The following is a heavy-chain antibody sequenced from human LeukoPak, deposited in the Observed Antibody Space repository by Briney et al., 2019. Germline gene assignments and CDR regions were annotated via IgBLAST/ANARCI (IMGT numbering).Heavy chain of an antibody. D-gene: IGHD6-19*01. V-gene: IGHV4-59*01. Sequence: SETLSLTCTVSGGSISSYYWSWIRQPAGKGLEWIGYIYYSGSTNYNPSLKSRVTISVDTSKNQFSLKLSSVTAADTAVYYCARDLGHSSGWYASDYWGQGTLVTVSS. CDR2: IYYSGST. J-gene: IGHJ4*02. CDR3: ARDLGHSSGWYASDY. CDR1: GGSISSYY.